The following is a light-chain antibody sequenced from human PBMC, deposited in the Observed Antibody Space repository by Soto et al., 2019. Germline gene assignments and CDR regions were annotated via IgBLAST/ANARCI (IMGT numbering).Light chain of an antibody. CDR1: QNINSY. CDR2: DVC. J-gene: IGKJ5*01. CDR3: QQYENLTT. V-gene: IGKV1-33*01. Sequence: DIQMTQSPSSLSASVGDRVTITCQASQNINSYLSWYQQKPGRAPKLLIYDVCNLEAGVPSRFGGSGSGTYFTFTISLQQHEDITTYYCQQYENLTTFGQGTRLEI.